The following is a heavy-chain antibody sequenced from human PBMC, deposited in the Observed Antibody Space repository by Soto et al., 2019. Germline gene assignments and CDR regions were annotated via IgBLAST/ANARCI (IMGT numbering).Heavy chain of an antibody. V-gene: IGHV3-30*18. D-gene: IGHD2-21*02. Sequence: GGSLRLSCAASGFTFSSYGMHWVRQAPGKGLEWVAVISFEGSNKYYADSVKGRFTISRDNSKNTLYLQMNSLRAEDTAVYYCAKESIVAVTAILDYYYYGMDVWGQGTTVTVSS. CDR3: AKESIVAVTAILDYYYYGMDV. CDR2: ISFEGSNK. J-gene: IGHJ6*02. CDR1: GFTFSSYG.